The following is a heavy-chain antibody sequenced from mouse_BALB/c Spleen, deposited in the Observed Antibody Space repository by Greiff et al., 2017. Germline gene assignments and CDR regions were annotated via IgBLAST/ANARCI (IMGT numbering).Heavy chain of an antibody. V-gene: IGHV1-4*01. D-gene: IGHD4-1*01. CDR3: ARSELILYYFDY. CDR1: GYTFTSYT. CDR2: INPSSGYT. Sequence: VQLEESGAELARPGASVKMSCKASGYTFTSYTMHWVKQRPGQGLEWIGYINPSSGYTNYNQKFKDKATLTADKSSSTAYMQLSSLTSEDSAVYYCARSELILYYFDYWGQGTTLTVSS. J-gene: IGHJ2*01.